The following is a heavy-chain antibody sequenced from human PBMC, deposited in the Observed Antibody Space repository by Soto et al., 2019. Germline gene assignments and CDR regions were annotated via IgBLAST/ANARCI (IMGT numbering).Heavy chain of an antibody. Sequence: ASVKVSCKASGYTFTSYDINWVRQATGQGLEWMGWMNPKSDNTGYAKKYQGKDKMTRNTSISTANKELSRLKSEDTAVYYYARGPITGTGAYYYYYYMDVWGKGTTVTVSS. V-gene: IGHV1-8*01. CDR3: ARGPITGTGAYYYYYYMDV. J-gene: IGHJ6*03. CDR2: MNPKSDNT. D-gene: IGHD1-7*01. CDR1: GYTFTSYD.